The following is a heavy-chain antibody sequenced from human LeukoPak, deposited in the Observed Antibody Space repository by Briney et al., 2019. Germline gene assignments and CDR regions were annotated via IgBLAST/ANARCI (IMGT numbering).Heavy chain of an antibody. J-gene: IGHJ4*02. D-gene: IGHD3-22*01. CDR1: GFTFSSYE. Sequence: GGSLRLSCAASGFTFSSYEMNWVRQAPGKGLEWVSYISSSGSTIYYADSLKGRFTISRDNSKNTLYLQMNSLRAEDTAVYYCAKDPTHYRVWDYYETIGLSYWGQGTLVTVSS. CDR2: ISSSGSTI. V-gene: IGHV3-48*03. CDR3: AKDPTHYRVWDYYETIGLSY.